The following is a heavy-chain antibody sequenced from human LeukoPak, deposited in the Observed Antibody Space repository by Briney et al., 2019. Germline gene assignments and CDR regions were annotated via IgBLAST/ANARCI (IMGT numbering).Heavy chain of an antibody. CDR2: FDPEDGET. V-gene: IGHV1-24*01. CDR1: GYTLTELS. D-gene: IGHD6-19*01. Sequence: ASVKVSCKVSGYTLTELSMHWVRQAPGKGLEWMGGFDPEDGETIYAQKFQGRVTMTEDTSTDTAYMELSSLRSEGAAVYYCASGLAVAGYYGMDVWGQGTTVTVSS. CDR3: ASGLAVAGYYGMDV. J-gene: IGHJ6*02.